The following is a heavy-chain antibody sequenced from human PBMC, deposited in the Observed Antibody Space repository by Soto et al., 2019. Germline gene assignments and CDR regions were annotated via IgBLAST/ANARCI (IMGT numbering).Heavy chain of an antibody. J-gene: IGHJ4*02. CDR3: ARGDYGDYGPRYYFDY. Sequence: SVKVSCKASGGTFSSYAISWVRQAPGQGLEWMGGIIPIFGTANYAQKFQGRVTITADESTSTAYMELSSLRSEDTAVYYCARGDYGDYGPRYYFDYWGQGTLVTVSS. D-gene: IGHD4-17*01. V-gene: IGHV1-69*13. CDR1: GGTFSSYA. CDR2: IIPIFGTA.